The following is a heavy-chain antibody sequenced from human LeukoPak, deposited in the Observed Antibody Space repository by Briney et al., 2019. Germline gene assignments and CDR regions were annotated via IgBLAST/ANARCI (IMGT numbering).Heavy chain of an antibody. J-gene: IGHJ4*02. V-gene: IGHV3-30*18. CDR3: AKDSGYCDTTSCRLAN. CDR2: ISYDGFNK. CDR1: GFTFSNYG. Sequence: GSLRLSCGASGFTFSNYGMHWVRQAPGKGLEWVSVISYDGFNKYYADSVKGRFTISRDNSKNTLYLQMNSLRIEDTAVYYCAKDSGYCDTTSCRLANWGQGTLVTVSS. D-gene: IGHD2-2*01.